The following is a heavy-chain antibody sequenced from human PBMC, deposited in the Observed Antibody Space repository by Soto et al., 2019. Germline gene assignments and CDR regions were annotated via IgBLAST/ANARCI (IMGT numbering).Heavy chain of an antibody. CDR3: ARDGTYASGWYNKTTYTLDV. V-gene: IGHV1-69*04. CDR1: GDTFSSYA. D-gene: IGHD6-19*01. CDR2: IIPTFGRT. J-gene: IGHJ6*02. Sequence: ASVKVSCKASGDTFSSYAISWVRQAPGKGLEWMGKIIPTFGRTNYAQKFQGRLTISADTSASTAYMELSSLRSEDTSVYYCARDGTYASGWYNKTTYTLDVWGQGTTVTVSS.